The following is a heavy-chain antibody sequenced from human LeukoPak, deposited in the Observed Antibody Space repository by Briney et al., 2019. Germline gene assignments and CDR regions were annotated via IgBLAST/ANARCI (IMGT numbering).Heavy chain of an antibody. CDR1: GYTFTSYA. J-gene: IGHJ6*02. CDR3: ASEGSGSYYNPTYGMDV. CDR2: ISAYNGNT. Sequence: ASVKVSCKASGYTFTSYAMHWVRQAPGQRLEWMGWISAYNGNTNYAQKLQGRVTMTTDTSTSTAYMELRSLRSDDTAVYYCASEGSGSYYNPTYGMDVWGQGTTVTVSS. V-gene: IGHV1-18*01. D-gene: IGHD3-10*01.